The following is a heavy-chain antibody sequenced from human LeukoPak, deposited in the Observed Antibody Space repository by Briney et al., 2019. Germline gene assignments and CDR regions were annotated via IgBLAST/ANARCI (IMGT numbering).Heavy chain of an antibody. CDR1: GGSFSGYY. Sequence: SETLSLTCAVYGGSFSGYYWSWIRQPPGKGLEWIGEINHSGSTNYNPSLKSRVTISVDTSKNQFSLKLSSVTAADTAVYYCARDYYDRNGMDVWAKGPRSPSP. V-gene: IGHV4-34*01. CDR3: ARDYYDRNGMDV. CDR2: INHSGST. J-gene: IGHJ6*02. D-gene: IGHD3-22*01.